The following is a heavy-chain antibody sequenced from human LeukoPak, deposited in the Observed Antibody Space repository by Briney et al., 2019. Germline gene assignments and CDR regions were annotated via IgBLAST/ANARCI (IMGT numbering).Heavy chain of an antibody. CDR3: ARDYRYSSGYDY. D-gene: IGHD6-19*01. CDR2: INPNSGGT. CDR1: GYTFTGYY. Sequence: ASVKVSCKASGYTFTGYYMHWVRQAPGQGLEWMGWINPNSGGTNYAKKFQGRVTMTRDTSISTAYMELSRLRSNDTAVYYCARDYRYSSGYDYWGQGTLVTVSS. V-gene: IGHV1-2*02. J-gene: IGHJ4*02.